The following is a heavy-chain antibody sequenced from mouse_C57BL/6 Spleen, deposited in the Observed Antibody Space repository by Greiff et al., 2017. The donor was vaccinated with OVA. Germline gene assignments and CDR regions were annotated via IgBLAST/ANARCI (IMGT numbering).Heavy chain of an antibody. D-gene: IGHD1-1*01. CDR1: GYTFTSYW. Sequence: QVQLQQPGAELVKPGASVKLSCKASGYTFTSYWMHWVKQRPGRGLEWIGRIDPNSGGTKYNEKFKSKATLTVDKPSSTAYRQLSSLTSEDSAVYYCARSHGTTVVAPGYFDVWGTGTTVTVSS. CDR2: IDPNSGGT. J-gene: IGHJ1*03. V-gene: IGHV1-72*01. CDR3: ARSHGTTVVAPGYFDV.